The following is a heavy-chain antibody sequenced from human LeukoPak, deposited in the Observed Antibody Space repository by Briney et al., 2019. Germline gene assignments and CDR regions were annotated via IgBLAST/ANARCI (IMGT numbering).Heavy chain of an antibody. D-gene: IGHD3-9*01. CDR2: IYRDGSS. CDR3: ARSFYDILIGYYQYFDY. V-gene: IGHV3-66*01. Sequence: GGSLRLSCVASGLSFSSNYMSWVRQAPGKGLEWVSVIYRDGSSYYAESVKGRFTISRDNSKNTLYIQMNSLRAEDTAVYYCARSFYDILIGYYQYFDYWGQGTLVTVSS. J-gene: IGHJ4*02. CDR1: GLSFSSNY.